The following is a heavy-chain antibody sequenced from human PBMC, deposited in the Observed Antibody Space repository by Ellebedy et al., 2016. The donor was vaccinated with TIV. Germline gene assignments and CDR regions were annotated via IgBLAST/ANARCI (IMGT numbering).Heavy chain of an antibody. Sequence: GESLKISCAASGFTFSDHYMNWIRQAPGKGLEWVGFIRNKLYGGTKEYAASVKGRFTISRDDSKNSVYLQMNSLRTEDTAVYYCVKKSHWTFDLWGRGTLVIVSS. CDR1: GFTFSDHY. D-gene: IGHD3/OR15-3a*01. J-gene: IGHJ2*01. CDR3: VKKSHWTFDL. CDR2: IRNKLYGGTK. V-gene: IGHV3-72*01.